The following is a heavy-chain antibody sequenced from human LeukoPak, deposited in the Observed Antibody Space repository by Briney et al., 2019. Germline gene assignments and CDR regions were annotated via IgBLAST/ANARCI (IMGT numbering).Heavy chain of an antibody. Sequence: SETLSLTCAVYGGSFSDYYWSWIRQPPGKGLEWIGEINHSGSTNYNPSLKSRVTISVDTSKNQFSLKLSSVTAADTAVYYCARYTIFGVIIAFDIWGQGTMVTVSS. CDR1: GGSFSDYY. CDR3: ARYTIFGVIIAFDI. D-gene: IGHD3-3*01. V-gene: IGHV4-34*01. J-gene: IGHJ3*02. CDR2: INHSGST.